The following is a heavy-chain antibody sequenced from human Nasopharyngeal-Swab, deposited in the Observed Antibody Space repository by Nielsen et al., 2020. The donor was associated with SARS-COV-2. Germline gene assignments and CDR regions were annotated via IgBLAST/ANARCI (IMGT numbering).Heavy chain of an antibody. V-gene: IGHV3-30*18. J-gene: IGHJ3*02. CDR3: AKGSYYYDSYGAFDI. CDR2: ISYDGSNK. CDR1: GFTFSSYG. Sequence: GESLKISCAASGFTFSSYGMHWVRQAPGKGLEWVAVISYDGSNKYYADSVKGRFTISRDNSKNTLYLQMNSLRAEETAVYYCAKGSYYYDSYGAFDIWGQGTMVTVSS. D-gene: IGHD3-22*01.